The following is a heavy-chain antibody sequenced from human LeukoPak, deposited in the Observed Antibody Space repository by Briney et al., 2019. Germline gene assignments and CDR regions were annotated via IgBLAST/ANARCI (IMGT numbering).Heavy chain of an antibody. V-gene: IGHV1-46*01. CDR3: ARDLCSSSTSCPHYYYMDV. CDR2: INPSGGST. CDR1: GYTFTSYY. Sequence: GGSLRLSCAASGYTFTSYYMHWVRQAPGQGLEWMGIINPSGGSTSYAQKFQGRVTMTRDTSTSTVYMELSSLRSEDTAVYYCARDLCSSSTSCPHYYYMDVWGKGTTVTVSS. D-gene: IGHD2-2*01. J-gene: IGHJ6*03.